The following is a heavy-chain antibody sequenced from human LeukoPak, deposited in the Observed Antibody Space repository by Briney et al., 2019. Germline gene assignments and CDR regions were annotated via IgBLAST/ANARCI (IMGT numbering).Heavy chain of an antibody. CDR3: ARGRCTNGVCYPRDY. D-gene: IGHD2-8*01. CDR1: GGSFSGYY. Sequence: SETLSLTCAVYGGSFSGYYWSWIRQPPGKGLEWIGEINQSGSTNYNPSLKSRVTISVDTSKNQFSLELGSVTAADTAVYYWARGRCTNGVCYPRDYWGQGTLVTVSS. CDR2: INQSGST. V-gene: IGHV4-34*01. J-gene: IGHJ4*02.